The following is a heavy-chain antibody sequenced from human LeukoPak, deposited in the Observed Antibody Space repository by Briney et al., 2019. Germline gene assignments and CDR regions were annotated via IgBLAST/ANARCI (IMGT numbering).Heavy chain of an antibody. J-gene: IGHJ4*02. D-gene: IGHD3-22*01. Sequence: GASVKVSCKASGYTFTGYYMHWVRQAPGQGLEWMGRINTNSGGTNYAQKFQGRVTMTRDTSISTAYMELSRLRSDDTAVYYCARDHCDPPRYYYDSSGYYPAWGQGTLVTVSS. CDR1: GYTFTGYY. CDR2: INTNSGGT. CDR3: ARDHCDPPRYYYDSSGYYPA. V-gene: IGHV1-2*06.